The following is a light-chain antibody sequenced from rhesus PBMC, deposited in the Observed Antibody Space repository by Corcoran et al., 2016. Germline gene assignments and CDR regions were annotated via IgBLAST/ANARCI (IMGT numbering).Light chain of an antibody. J-gene: IGKJ1*01. CDR1: QSVSSY. CDR2: GAS. V-gene: IGKV3-31*02. CDR3: QETSNLSPT. Sequence: EIVMTQSPATLSLSPGERATLSCRASQSVSSYLAWYQQKPGQAPRRLIYGASSKATGIPDRIRGRGSGTDFTLTLSSLEPEDFAVYYCQETSNLSPTFGQGTKVEIK.